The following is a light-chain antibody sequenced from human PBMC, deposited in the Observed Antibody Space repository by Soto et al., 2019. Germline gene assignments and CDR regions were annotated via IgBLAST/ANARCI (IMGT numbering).Light chain of an antibody. CDR1: GSNIGAGYD. J-gene: IGLJ1*01. CDR2: GNS. V-gene: IGLV1-40*01. Sequence: QAVLTQPRSVSGAPGQRVTISCTGSGSNIGAGYDVHWYQQLPGTAPKLLIYGNSNRPSGVPDRFSGSKSGTSASLAITGLQAEDEADYYCQSYDSSLSAFYVFGTGTKVTVL. CDR3: QSYDSSLSAFYV.